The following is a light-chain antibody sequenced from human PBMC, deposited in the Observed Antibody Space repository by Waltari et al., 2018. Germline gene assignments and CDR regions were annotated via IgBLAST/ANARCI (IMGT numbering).Light chain of an antibody. J-gene: IGKJ1*01. CDR1: QSVSSN. CDR3: QENNHWPPVWT. Sequence: EIVLMQSPATLSVSPGERVTLSCRASQSVSSNLAWYQQKPGQAPRLIIYAASNRATGIPARFSGSGSGTEFTLTISSLQSEDFAVYYCQENNHWPPVWTFGQGTNVEIK. V-gene: IGKV3-15*01. CDR2: AAS.